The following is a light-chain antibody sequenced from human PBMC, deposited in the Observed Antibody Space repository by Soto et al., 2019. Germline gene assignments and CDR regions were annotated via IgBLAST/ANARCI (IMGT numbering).Light chain of an antibody. Sequence: QSVLTQPPSVSGAPGQRVTISCTGSSSNIGAGYDVHWYRQLPGTAPKLLIYANSNRPSGVPDRFSGSKSGTSASLAITGLRAEVESVYNGQSFNTRRGVVSGGGTNPTV. CDR3: QSFNTRRGVV. CDR2: ANS. V-gene: IGLV1-40*01. J-gene: IGLJ2*01. CDR1: SSNIGAGYD.